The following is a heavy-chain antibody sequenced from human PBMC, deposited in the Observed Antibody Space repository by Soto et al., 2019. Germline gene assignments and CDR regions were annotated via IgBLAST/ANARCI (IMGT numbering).Heavy chain of an antibody. CDR2: IYYSGST. CDR1: GGSISSYY. V-gene: IGHV4-59*01. D-gene: IGHD5-18*01. J-gene: IGHJ5*02. Sequence: QVQLQESGPGLVKPSETLSLTCTVSGGSISSYYWSWIRQPPGKGLEWIGYIYYSGSTNYNPSLKSRVTISVDTSKNQFSLKLSSVAAADTAVYYCARADSYGPAIWFDPWGQGTLVTVSS. CDR3: ARADSYGPAIWFDP.